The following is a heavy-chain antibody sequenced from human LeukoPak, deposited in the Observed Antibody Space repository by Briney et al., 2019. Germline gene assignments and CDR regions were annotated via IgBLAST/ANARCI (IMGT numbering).Heavy chain of an antibody. D-gene: IGHD3-9*01. Sequence: PGGSLRLSCAASGFTFSSYEMNWVRQAPGKGLEWVSYISSSGSTIYYADPVKGRFTISRDNAKNSLYLQMNSLRAEDTAVYYCAREGRYFLLWGQGTLVTVSS. CDR1: GFTFSSYE. V-gene: IGHV3-48*03. CDR2: ISSSGSTI. CDR3: AREGRYFLL. J-gene: IGHJ4*02.